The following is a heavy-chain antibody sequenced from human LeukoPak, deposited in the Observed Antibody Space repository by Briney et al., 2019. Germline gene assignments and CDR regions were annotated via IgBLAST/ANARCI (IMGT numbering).Heavy chain of an antibody. V-gene: IGHV3-43D*03. CDR1: GFTFDDHA. CDR3: ARAKYMDY. D-gene: IGHD2/OR15-2a*01. J-gene: IGHJ4*02. CDR2: ITWDGGST. Sequence: PGGSLRLSCAASGFTFDDHAMHWVRQAPGKGLEWVSLITWDGGSTYYADSVKGRFTISRDNSKNSLYLQMNSLRAEDTALYYCARAKYMDYWGQGTLVTVSS.